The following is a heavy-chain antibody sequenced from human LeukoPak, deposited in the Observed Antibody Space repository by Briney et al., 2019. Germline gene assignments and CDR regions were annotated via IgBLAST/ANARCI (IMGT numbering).Heavy chain of an antibody. V-gene: IGHV3-74*01. J-gene: IGHJ4*02. D-gene: IGHD1-20*01. CDR1: GFTFSSCW. Sequence: GGSLRLSCAVSGFTFSSCWMHWVRQVPGKGLVWVSRIKSDGITITYADSVKGRFTISRDNAKNTLYLQMNSLRAEDTAVYYCLRDLNWSLDQWGQGTLVTVSS. CDR2: IKSDGITI. CDR3: LRDLNWSLDQ.